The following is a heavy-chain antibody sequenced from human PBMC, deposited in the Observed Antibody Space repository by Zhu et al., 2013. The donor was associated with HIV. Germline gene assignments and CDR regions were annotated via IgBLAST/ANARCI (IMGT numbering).Heavy chain of an antibody. V-gene: IGHV1-69*06. J-gene: IGHJ6*02. Sequence: QVQLVQSGAEVKKPGSSVKVSCKASGGTFSSYAISWVRQAPGQGLEWMGGIIPIFGTANYAQKFQGRVTITADKSTSTAYMELSSLRSEDTAVYYCARATPNYDFWSGYYTNYYYGMDVWGQGTTVTVSS. CDR3: ARATPNYDFWSGYYTNYYYGMDV. D-gene: IGHD3-3*01. CDR2: IIPIFGTA. CDR1: GGTFSSYA.